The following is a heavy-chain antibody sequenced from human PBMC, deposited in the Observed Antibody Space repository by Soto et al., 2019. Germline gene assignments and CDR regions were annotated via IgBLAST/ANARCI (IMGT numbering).Heavy chain of an antibody. D-gene: IGHD2-21*01. CDR3: ARDFGGDPYCGGDCYSDY. CDR2: IKQDGSEK. Sequence: GGSLRLSCAASGFTFSSYWMSWVRQAPGKGLEWVANIKQDGSEKYYVDSVKGRFTISRDNAKNSLYLQMNSLRAEDTAVYYCARDFGGDPYCGGDCYSDYWGQGTLVTVSS. V-gene: IGHV3-7*01. J-gene: IGHJ4*02. CDR1: GFTFSSYW.